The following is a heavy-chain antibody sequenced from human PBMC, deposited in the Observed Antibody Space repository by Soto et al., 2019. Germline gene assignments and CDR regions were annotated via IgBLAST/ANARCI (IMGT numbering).Heavy chain of an antibody. CDR3: AKGRIVGATKAVDFDY. CDR1: GFTFRRYA. J-gene: IGHJ4*02. CDR2: FSGTGDNT. D-gene: IGHD1-26*01. Sequence: EVQWLESGGALVQPGGSLRLSCVASGFTFRRYAMAWVRQAPGKGLEWVTTFSGTGDNTYYADSVKGRFTVSRDDSKSTLYLQLSSLRAEDTALYYCAKGRIVGATKAVDFDYWGQGTPVTVSA. V-gene: IGHV3-23*01.